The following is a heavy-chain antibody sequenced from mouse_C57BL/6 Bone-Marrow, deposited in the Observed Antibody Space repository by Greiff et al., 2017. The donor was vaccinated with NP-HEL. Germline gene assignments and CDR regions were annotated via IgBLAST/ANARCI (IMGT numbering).Heavy chain of an antibody. J-gene: IGHJ1*03. CDR3: ARRQLLRSYFDV. V-gene: IGHV1-64*01. D-gene: IGHD1-1*01. Sequence: QVQLQQPGAELVKPGASVKLSCKASGYTFTSYWMHWVKQRPGQGLEWIGMIHPNSGSTNYNEKFKSKATLTVDKSSSTAYMQLRSLTSEDSAVYYCARRQLLRSYFDVWGTGTTVTVSS. CDR2: IHPNSGST. CDR1: GYTFTSYW.